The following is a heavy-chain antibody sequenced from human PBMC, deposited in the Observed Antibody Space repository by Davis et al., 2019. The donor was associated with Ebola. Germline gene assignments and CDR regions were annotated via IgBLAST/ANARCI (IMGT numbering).Heavy chain of an antibody. CDR3: ARAHNHRLYYYYGMDV. J-gene: IGHJ6*02. CDR1: GGSISSSNW. V-gene: IGHV4-4*02. Sequence: SETLSLTCAVSGGSISSSNWWSWVHQPPGKGLEWIGEIYHSGSTNYNPSLKSRVTISVDKSKNQFSLKLSSVTAADTAVYYCARAHNHRLYYYYGMDVWGQGTTVTVSS. D-gene: IGHD1-14*01. CDR2: IYHSGST.